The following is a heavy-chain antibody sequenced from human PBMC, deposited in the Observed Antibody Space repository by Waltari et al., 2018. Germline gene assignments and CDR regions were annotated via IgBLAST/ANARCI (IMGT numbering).Heavy chain of an antibody. CDR3: ARPRRHWGNSYYYYGMDV. Sequence: QVQLVQSGAEVKKPGSSVKVSCKASGGTFSSYAISWVRQAPGKGLEWMGGIIPIFGTANYAQKFQGRVTITTDESTSTAYMELSSLRSEDTAVYYCARPRRHWGNSYYYYGMDVWGQGTTVTVSS. D-gene: IGHD3-16*01. CDR2: IIPIFGTA. J-gene: IGHJ6*02. CDR1: GGTFSSYA. V-gene: IGHV1-69*05.